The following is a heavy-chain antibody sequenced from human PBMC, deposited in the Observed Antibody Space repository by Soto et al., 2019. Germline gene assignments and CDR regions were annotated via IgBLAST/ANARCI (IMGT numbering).Heavy chain of an antibody. V-gene: IGHV3-21*01. Sequence: PGGSLRLSCIVSGFSYSNFAMNWVRRAPGKGLEWVSSISSRSSYIYYADSVKGRFTISRDNAKNSLDLQMNSLRAEDTAVYYCARTGVTNGVSFVLAQMDVWGQGTTVTVSS. J-gene: IGHJ6*02. D-gene: IGHD3-10*01. CDR3: ARTGVTNGVSFVLAQMDV. CDR1: GFSYSNFA. CDR2: ISSRSSYI.